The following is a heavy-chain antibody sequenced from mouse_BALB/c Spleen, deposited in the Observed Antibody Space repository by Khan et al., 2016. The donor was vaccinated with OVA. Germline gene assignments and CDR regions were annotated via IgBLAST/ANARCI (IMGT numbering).Heavy chain of an antibody. Sequence: EVELVESGGGLVQPGGSLKLSCAASGFTFSNYAMSWVRQTPEKRLEWVASVSSGDSTYYPDSVKGRFTISRDNARYILYLQMSSLRSEDTSMYYCARDYWFAYWGQGTLVTVSA. CDR3: ARDYWFAY. V-gene: IGHV5-6-5*01. CDR1: GFTFSNYA. CDR2: VSSGDST. J-gene: IGHJ3*01.